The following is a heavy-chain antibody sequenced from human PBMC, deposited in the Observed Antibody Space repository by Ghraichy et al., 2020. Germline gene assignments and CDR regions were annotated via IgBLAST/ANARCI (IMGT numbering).Heavy chain of an antibody. CDR3: AKDRYCSSTSCYAAGFDP. CDR2: ISGSGGTT. D-gene: IGHD2-2*01. CDR1: GFTFGSYA. Sequence: GESLRLSCAASGFTFGSYAITWVRQAPGKGLEWVSTISGSGGTTYYADSVKGRFTISRDNSKNTLYLQMNSLRAEDTAVYYCAKDRYCSSTSCYAAGFDPWGQGTPVTVSS. V-gene: IGHV3-23*01. J-gene: IGHJ5*02.